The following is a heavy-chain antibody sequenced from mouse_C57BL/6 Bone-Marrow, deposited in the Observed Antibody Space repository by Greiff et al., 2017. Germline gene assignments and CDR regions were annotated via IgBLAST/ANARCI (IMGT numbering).Heavy chain of an antibody. CDR1: GFSLTSYA. CDR3: ARDYGSSYYGYFDV. V-gene: IGHV2-9-1*01. CDR2: IWTGGGT. Sequence: VQRVESGPGLVAPSQSLSITCTVSGFSLTSYAISWVRQPPGKGLEWLGVIWTGGGTNYNSALKSRLSISKDNSKSQVFLKMNSLQTDDTARYYCARDYGSSYYGYFDVWGTGTTVTVSS. D-gene: IGHD1-1*01. J-gene: IGHJ1*03.